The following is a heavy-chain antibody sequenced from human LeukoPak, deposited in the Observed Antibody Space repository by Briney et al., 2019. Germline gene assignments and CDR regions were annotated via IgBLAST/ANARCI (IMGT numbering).Heavy chain of an antibody. Sequence: DSVKGRFTISRDNAKNSLYLQMNSLRAEDTAVYYCARARRWNAAVEGWWFDPWGQGTLVTVSS. V-gene: IGHV3-7*01. D-gene: IGHD1-1*01. CDR3: ARARRWNAAVEGWWFDP. J-gene: IGHJ5*02.